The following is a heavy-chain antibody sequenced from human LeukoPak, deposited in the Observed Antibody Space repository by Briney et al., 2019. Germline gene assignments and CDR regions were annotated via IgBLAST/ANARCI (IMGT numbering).Heavy chain of an antibody. Sequence: ASVKVSCTASGYTFTGYYMHWVRQAPGQGLEWMGWINPNSGGTNYAQKFQGRVTMTRDTSISTAYMELSRLRSDDTAVYYCARSVSRTYYYDSSGYWDYYFGYWGQGTLVTVSS. V-gene: IGHV1-2*02. CDR1: GYTFTGYY. CDR2: INPNSGGT. J-gene: IGHJ4*02. CDR3: ARSVSRTYYYDSSGYWDYYFGY. D-gene: IGHD3-22*01.